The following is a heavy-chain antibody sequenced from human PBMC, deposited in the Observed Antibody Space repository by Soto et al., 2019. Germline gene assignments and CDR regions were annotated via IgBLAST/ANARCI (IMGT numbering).Heavy chain of an antibody. CDR3: ATPRGYSGYSRYYYYYGMDV. CDR1: GGTFSSYA. D-gene: IGHD5-12*01. V-gene: IGHV1-69*13. CDR2: IIPIFGTA. J-gene: IGHJ6*02. Sequence: SVKVSCKASGGTFSSYAISWVRQAPGQGLEWMGGIIPIFGTANYAQKFQGRVTITADESTSTAYMELSSLRSEDTAVYYCATPRGYSGYSRYYYYYGMDVWGQGTTVTVSS.